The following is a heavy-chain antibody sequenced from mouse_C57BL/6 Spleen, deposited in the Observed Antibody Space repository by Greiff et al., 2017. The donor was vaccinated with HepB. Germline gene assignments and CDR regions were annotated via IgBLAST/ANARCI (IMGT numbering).Heavy chain of an antibody. V-gene: IGHV2-6*01. Sequence: VHLVESGPGLVAPSQSLSITCTVSGFSLTSYGVDWVRQSPGKGLEWLGVIWGVGSTNYNSAIKSRLSISKDNSKSHVFLKMNSLQTDGTSMYYCASEAYWGQGTLVTVSA. J-gene: IGHJ3*01. CDR3: ASEAY. CDR2: IWGVGST. CDR1: GFSLTSYG.